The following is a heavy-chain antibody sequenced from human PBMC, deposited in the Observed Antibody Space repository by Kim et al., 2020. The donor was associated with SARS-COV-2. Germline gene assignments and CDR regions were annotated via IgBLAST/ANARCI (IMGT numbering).Heavy chain of an antibody. J-gene: IGHJ4*02. D-gene: IGHD2-15*01. CDR3: ARAEGCSGGSCYLA. V-gene: IGHV6-1*01. Sequence: AVSVKSRITINPDTSKSQFSLQLNSVTPEDTAVYYCARAEGCSGGSCYLAWGQGTLVTVSS.